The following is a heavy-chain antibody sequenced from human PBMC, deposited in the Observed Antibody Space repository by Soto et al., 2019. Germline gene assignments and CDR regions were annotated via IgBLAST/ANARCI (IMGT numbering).Heavy chain of an antibody. Sequence: QVQLEQSGDEVKKPGASVKVSCKASGYTFTSYGISWVRQAPGQGLEWMGWISAYNGNTKYSQQLQVRLTMTTDTSTSTAYLELCRLRSDDTAVYYCAREPTYFDSWGQGSLVTVSS. V-gene: IGHV1-18*01. CDR1: GYTFTSYG. CDR3: AREPTYFDS. J-gene: IGHJ4*02. CDR2: ISAYNGNT.